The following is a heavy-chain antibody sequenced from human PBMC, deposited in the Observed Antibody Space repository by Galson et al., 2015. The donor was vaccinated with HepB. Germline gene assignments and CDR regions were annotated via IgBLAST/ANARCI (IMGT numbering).Heavy chain of an antibody. D-gene: IGHD5-18*01. CDR1: GFTFSSYS. J-gene: IGHJ4*02. CDR3: ARGTNAYSYGYYYFDY. Sequence: LRLSWAASGFTFSSYSMNWVRQAPGKGLEWVSSISSSSSYIYYADSVKGRFTISRDNAKNSLYLQMNSLRAEDTAVYYCARGTNAYSYGYYYFDYWGQGTLVTVSS. CDR2: ISSSSSYI. V-gene: IGHV3-21*01.